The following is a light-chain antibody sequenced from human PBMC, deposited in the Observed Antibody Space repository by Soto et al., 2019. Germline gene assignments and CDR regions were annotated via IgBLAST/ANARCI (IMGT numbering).Light chain of an antibody. CDR3: CSYAVSSTLDVV. V-gene: IGLV2-23*01. CDR1: SSDVGSYNL. J-gene: IGLJ2*01. CDR2: EGS. Sequence: QYALTQPASVSGSPGQSITISCTGTSSDVGSYNLVSWYQQHPGKAPKLMIYEGSKRPSGVSNRFSGSKSGNTASLTISGLQAEDEADYYCCSYAVSSTLDVVFGGGTQLTVL.